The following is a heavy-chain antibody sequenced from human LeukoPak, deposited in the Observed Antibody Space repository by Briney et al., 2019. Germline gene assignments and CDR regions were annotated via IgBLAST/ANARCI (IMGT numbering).Heavy chain of an antibody. CDR2: ISSSGSTK. Sequence: GGSLRLSCAASAFTFGKYAMSWVRQAPGKGLEWVSYISSSGSTKYYADSVKGRFTISRDNVKNSLFLQMNSLSDEDTAVYYCARDFLTGYFDYWGQGTLVTVSS. J-gene: IGHJ4*02. D-gene: IGHD3-9*01. V-gene: IGHV3-48*02. CDR3: ARDFLTGYFDY. CDR1: AFTFGKYA.